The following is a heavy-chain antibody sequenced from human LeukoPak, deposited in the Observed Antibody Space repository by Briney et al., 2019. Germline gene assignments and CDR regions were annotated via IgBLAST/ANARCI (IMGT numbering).Heavy chain of an antibody. CDR3: AKDVGKWESLHFFDY. D-gene: IGHD1-26*01. CDR1: GFTSSIYS. J-gene: IGHJ4*02. CDR2: MSYDGVDE. V-gene: IGHV3-30*04. Sequence: GGSLRLSCTTTGFTSSIYSMHWVRQAPGKGLEWVAVMSYDGVDEYYADSVTGRFTISRDNSRNTLYLQMNSLRGDDTAVYYCAKDVGKWESLHFFDYWGQGTLVTVSS.